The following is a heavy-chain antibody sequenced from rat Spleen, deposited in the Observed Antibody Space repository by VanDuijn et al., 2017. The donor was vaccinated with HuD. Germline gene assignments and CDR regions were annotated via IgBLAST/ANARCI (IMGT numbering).Heavy chain of an antibody. Sequence: EVQLVESGGGLVQPGRSLKLSCAVSGFIFSDYYMVWVRQAPKKGLEWVATITYDGSGTYYGDSVKGRFTISRDNAKSTLYLQMDSLRSEDTATYYCARPSYGFPFAYWGQGTLVTVSS. J-gene: IGHJ3*01. V-gene: IGHV5-7*01. CDR3: ARPSYGFPFAY. CDR2: ITYDGSGT. D-gene: IGHD1-3*01. CDR1: GFIFSDYY.